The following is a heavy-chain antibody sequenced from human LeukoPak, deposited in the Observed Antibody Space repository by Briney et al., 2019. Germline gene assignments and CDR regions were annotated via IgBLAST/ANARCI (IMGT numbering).Heavy chain of an antibody. CDR2: ISSSGSTI. J-gene: IGHJ4*02. CDR1: GFTFSSYE. Sequence: PEGSLRLSCAASGFTFSSYEMNWVRQAPGKGLEWVSYISSSGSTIHYADSVKGRFTISRDNAKNSLYLQMNSLRAEDTAVYYCARNPKDEWEYFDYWGQGTLVTVSS. V-gene: IGHV3-48*03. D-gene: IGHD1-26*01. CDR3: ARNPKDEWEYFDY.